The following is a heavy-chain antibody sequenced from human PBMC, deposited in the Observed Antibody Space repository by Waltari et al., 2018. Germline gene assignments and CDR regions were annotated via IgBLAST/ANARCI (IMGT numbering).Heavy chain of an antibody. D-gene: IGHD2-21*02. Sequence: QLAESGGGLVQPGQSLRISCTVSGFSLSASVLHWIRQPPGKSLEWLASVSSGGDNHVDADAGKGRFVISTDNSKRMVFLQMKNLRRNDTAVYFCAGTATAFLDSWGQGTLVTVA. CDR2: VSSGGDNH. CDR3: AGTATAFLDS. V-gene: IGHV3-33*05. J-gene: IGHJ1*01. CDR1: GFSLSASV.